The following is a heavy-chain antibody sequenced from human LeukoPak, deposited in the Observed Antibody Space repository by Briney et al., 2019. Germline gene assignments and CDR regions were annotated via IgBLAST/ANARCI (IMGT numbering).Heavy chain of an antibody. Sequence: PGGSLRLSCAASGFTFTNYVMNWVRQAPGKGLEWVSAIGGGATTYYSDYVKGRFTISRDNSKNTLYLQMNSLRAEDTAVYYCAKIPVDTAMANVDYWGQGTLVTVSS. CDR2: IGGGATT. CDR3: AKIPVDTAMANVDY. D-gene: IGHD5-18*01. CDR1: GFTFTNYV. V-gene: IGHV3-23*01. J-gene: IGHJ4*02.